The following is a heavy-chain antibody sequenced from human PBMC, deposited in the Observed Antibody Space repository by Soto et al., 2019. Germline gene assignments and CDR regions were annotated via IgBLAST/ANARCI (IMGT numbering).Heavy chain of an antibody. Sequence: EVQLVEFGGGLVQPGGSLRLPCAASGFTFSSYSMNWVRQAPGKGLEWVSYISSSSSTIYYADSVKGRFTISRDNAKNSLYLQMNSLRAEDTAVYYCARTYGDYGDWFDPWGQGTLVTVSS. CDR3: ARTYGDYGDWFDP. D-gene: IGHD4-17*01. CDR1: GFTFSSYS. J-gene: IGHJ5*02. CDR2: ISSSSSTI. V-gene: IGHV3-48*01.